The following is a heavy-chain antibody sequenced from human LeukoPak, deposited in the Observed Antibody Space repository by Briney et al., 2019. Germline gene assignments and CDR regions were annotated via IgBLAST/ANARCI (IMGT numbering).Heavy chain of an antibody. V-gene: IGHV1-46*01. Sequence: ASVKVSCKASGYTFTSYYMHWVRQAPGQGLEWMGIINPSGGSTSYAQKFQGRVTMTRDMSTSTVYMELSSLRSEDTAVYYCARDRGYCSGGSCVDDAFDIWGQGTMVTVSS. J-gene: IGHJ3*02. D-gene: IGHD2-15*01. CDR1: GYTFTSYY. CDR2: INPSGGST. CDR3: ARDRGYCSGGSCVDDAFDI.